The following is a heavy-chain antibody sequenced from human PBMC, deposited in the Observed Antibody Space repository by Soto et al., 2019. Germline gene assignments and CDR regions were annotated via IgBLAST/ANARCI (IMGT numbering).Heavy chain of an antibody. CDR1: GYSFTSYW. CDR2: IYPGDSDT. D-gene: IGHD3-10*01. Sequence: PGESLKISCKGSGYSFTSYWIGWVRQMPGKGLEWMGIIYPGDSDTRYSPSFQGQVTISADKSISTAYLQWSSLKASDTAMYYCAGGGVRGVITRTRDYYGMDVWGQGTAVTVSS. J-gene: IGHJ6*02. CDR3: AGGGVRGVITRTRDYYGMDV. V-gene: IGHV5-51*01.